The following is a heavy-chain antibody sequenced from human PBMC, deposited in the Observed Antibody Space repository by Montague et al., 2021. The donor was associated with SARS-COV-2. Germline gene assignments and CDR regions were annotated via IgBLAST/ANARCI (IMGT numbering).Heavy chain of an antibody. CDR2: ISSRGNRV. D-gene: IGHD6-13*01. V-gene: IGHV3-48*03. CDR3: ARATTFLPSAGFYFDY. J-gene: IGHJ4*02. Sequence: SLRLSCAASGFNFNDFEMNWVRQAPGKGPEWVSYISSRGNRVDYVGSVKGRFTISRDNAKNSLYLQMNNLRAEDTAIYYCARATTFLPSAGFYFDYWGQGTLVTLSS. CDR1: GFNFNDFE.